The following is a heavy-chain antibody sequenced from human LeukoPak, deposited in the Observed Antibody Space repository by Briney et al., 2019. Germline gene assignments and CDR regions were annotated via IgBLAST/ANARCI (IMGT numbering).Heavy chain of an antibody. Sequence: GASVKVSCKVSGYTLTELSMHWVRQAPGKGLEWMGGFDPEDGETIYAQKFQGRVTMTEDTSTDTAYMELSRLRSDDTAVYYCARDYGSGSYFLPNYYYYYMDVWGKGTTVTISS. CDR2: FDPEDGET. CDR3: ARDYGSGSYFLPNYYYYYMDV. V-gene: IGHV1-24*01. J-gene: IGHJ6*03. D-gene: IGHD3-10*01. CDR1: GYTLTELS.